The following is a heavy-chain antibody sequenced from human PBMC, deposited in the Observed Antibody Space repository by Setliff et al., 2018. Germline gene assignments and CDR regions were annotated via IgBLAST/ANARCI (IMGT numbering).Heavy chain of an antibody. V-gene: IGHV4-4*07. Sequence: SETLSLTCTVSGGSISYNYWSWIRQPAGKGLQWIGRINTSGSTKYNPSLKSRVTISVDKSKNQLSLKLSSVTAADTAVYYCARKKTNDFWSGYYDLGGDVWGKGTMVTVSS. J-gene: IGHJ6*04. D-gene: IGHD3-3*01. CDR2: INTSGST. CDR1: GGSISYNY. CDR3: ARKKTNDFWSGYYDLGGDV.